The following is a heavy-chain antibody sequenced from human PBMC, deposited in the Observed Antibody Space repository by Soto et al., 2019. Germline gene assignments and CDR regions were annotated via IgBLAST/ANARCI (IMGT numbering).Heavy chain of an antibody. V-gene: IGHV4-59*01. Sequence: LSLTCTVSGGSIISDYWSWIRQPPGKGLEWIGHISYSGSTNYNPSLKSLVTISVDTSKNQFSLKLFSVTAADTAVYYCARVLSGSSLFDYWGQGSLVTVSS. CDR1: GGSIISDY. D-gene: IGHD1-26*01. CDR3: ARVLSGSSLFDY. CDR2: ISYSGST. J-gene: IGHJ4*02.